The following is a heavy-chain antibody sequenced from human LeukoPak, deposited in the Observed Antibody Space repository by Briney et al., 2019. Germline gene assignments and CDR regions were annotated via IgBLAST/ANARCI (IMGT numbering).Heavy chain of an antibody. V-gene: IGHV1-2*02. CDR2: INPNSGGT. CDR1: GYTFTGYY. CDR3: ARDYTGSGWLDY. Sequence: ASVKVSCKASGYTFTGYYMHWVRQAPGQGLEWMGWINPNSGGTNYAQKFQGRVTMNRDMSISTVYMELSRLRSDDTAVYYCARDYTGSGWLDYWGQGALVTVSS. D-gene: IGHD6-19*01. J-gene: IGHJ4*02.